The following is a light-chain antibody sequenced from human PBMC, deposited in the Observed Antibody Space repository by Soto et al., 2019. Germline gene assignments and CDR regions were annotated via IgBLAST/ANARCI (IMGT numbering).Light chain of an antibody. Sequence: DIQLTQSPSFLSASVGDRVTITCRASQGISSYLAWYQQRPGEPPELLIYGASTLHSGVASRFSGSRSGTEFTLPISCLQPAEFATYVCQQLNSFPPVFTFGPWTTVHI. V-gene: IGKV1-9*01. J-gene: IGKJ3*01. CDR2: GAS. CDR3: QQLNSFPPVFT. CDR1: QGISSY.